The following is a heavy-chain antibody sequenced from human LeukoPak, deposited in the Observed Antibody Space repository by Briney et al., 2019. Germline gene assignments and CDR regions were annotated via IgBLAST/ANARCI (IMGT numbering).Heavy chain of an antibody. V-gene: IGHV4-30-2*01. J-gene: IGHJ4*02. CDR2: IYHSGST. CDR3: ARRLLSSGYYEGLVDY. CDR1: GGSISSGGYS. Sequence: SQTLSLTCTVSGGSISSGGYSWSWIRQPPGKGLEWIGYIYHSGSTYYNPSLKSRVTISVDRSKNQFSLKLSSVTAADTAVYYCARRLLSSGYYEGLVDYWGQGTLVTVSS. D-gene: IGHD3-22*01.